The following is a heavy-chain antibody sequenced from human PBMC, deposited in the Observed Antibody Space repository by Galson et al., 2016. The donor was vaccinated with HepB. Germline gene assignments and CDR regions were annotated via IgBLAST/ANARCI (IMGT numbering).Heavy chain of an antibody. CDR1: GYTSDYTFISYW. V-gene: IGHV5-51*01. CDR2: IYPGASET. CDR3: ASLLRLCIKTTCEGGRFDP. D-gene: IGHD2/OR15-2a*01. J-gene: IGHJ5*02. Sequence: QPGAEVKKAGESLKISCQGSGYTSDYTFISYWIPWVRQRPGQGLERTGFIYPGASETRNSSSFHGPETISADKSISTAYLQWNTLKASDTATYYCASLLRLCIKTTCEGGRFDPWGQGTLVTGSS.